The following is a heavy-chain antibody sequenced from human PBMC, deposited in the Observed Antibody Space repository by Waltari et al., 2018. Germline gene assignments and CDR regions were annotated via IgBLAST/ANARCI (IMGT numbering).Heavy chain of an antibody. V-gene: IGHV1-2*02. CDR1: GYTFTGYY. CDR3: ARDSTPNWNYGIGRWPDTPRFDY. J-gene: IGHJ4*02. CDR2: INPNSGGT. Sequence: QVQLVQSGAEVKKPGASVKVSCKASGYTFTGYYMHWVRQAPGQGLGWMGWINPNSGGTNYAQKFQGRVTMTRDTSISTAYMELSRLRSDDTAVYYCARDSTPNWNYGIGRWPDTPRFDYWGQGTLVTVSS. D-gene: IGHD1-7*01.